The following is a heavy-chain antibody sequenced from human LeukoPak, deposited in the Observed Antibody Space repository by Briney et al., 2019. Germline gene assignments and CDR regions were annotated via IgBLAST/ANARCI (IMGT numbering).Heavy chain of an antibody. CDR3: AKDRRHTVSGGYFDL. CDR1: GFTFDDYA. Sequence: PGGSLRLSYADSGFTFDDYAMHWVRQAPGKGLEWVTGISWNSGHIGYADSVKSRFTISRDNAKNSLYLQMNSLRAGDTALYYCAKDRRHTVSGGYFDLWGRGTLVIVSS. D-gene: IGHD3-10*01. V-gene: IGHV3-9*01. CDR2: ISWNSGHI. J-gene: IGHJ2*01.